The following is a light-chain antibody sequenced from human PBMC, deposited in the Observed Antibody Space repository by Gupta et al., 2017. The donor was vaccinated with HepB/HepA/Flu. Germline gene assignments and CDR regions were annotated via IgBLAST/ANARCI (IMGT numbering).Light chain of an antibody. CDR2: AAS. Sequence: DIQLTQCPSPLSASVGDRVTITCRARQSIRTELNWDQQKPGEAPNLLIYAASGLQSGVPSRFSGRGSETDFILTISSLQPEDFATYYCQQSYSSPYTFGQGTKVEIK. CDR3: QQSYSSPYT. V-gene: IGKV1-39*01. J-gene: IGKJ2*01. CDR1: QSIRTE.